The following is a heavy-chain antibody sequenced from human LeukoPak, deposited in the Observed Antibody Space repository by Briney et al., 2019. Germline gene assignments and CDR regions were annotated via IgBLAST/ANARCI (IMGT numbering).Heavy chain of an antibody. CDR1: GYTFTSYG. Sequence: EASVKVSCKASGYTFTSYGISWVRQAPGQGLEWMGWISAYNGNTNYAQKLQGRVTMTTDTSTSTAYMELRSLRSDDTAVYYCARDRGYSGYDLIDYWGQGTLVTVSS. V-gene: IGHV1-18*01. J-gene: IGHJ4*02. CDR3: ARDRGYSGYDLIDY. CDR2: ISAYNGNT. D-gene: IGHD5-12*01.